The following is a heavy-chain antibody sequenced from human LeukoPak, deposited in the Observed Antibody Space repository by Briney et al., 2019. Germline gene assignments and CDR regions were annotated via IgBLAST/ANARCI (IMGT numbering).Heavy chain of an antibody. J-gene: IGHJ4*02. CDR1: GFTLSSRW. Sequence: GGSLRLSCVVSGFTLSSRWMMWVRQAPGEGLEWMTNINRDGSEKNYVDSVKGRFTITRDNAENSLYLQMNSLKVEDTAIYYCATYDSWSGYNIAYWGQGTLVTVSS. D-gene: IGHD3-3*01. V-gene: IGHV3-7*03. CDR2: INRDGSEK. CDR3: ATYDSWSGYNIAY.